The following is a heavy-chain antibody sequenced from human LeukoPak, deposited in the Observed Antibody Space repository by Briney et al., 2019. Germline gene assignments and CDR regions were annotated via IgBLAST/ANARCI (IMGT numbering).Heavy chain of an antibody. D-gene: IGHD2-21*02. Sequence: SETLSLTCAVSGGSISSTNWWSWVRQPPGKGLEWIGEINHSGSTNYNPSLKSRVTISVDKSKNQFSLNLSSVTAADTAVYYCAVYCGGDCYSGVNNWFDPWGQGTLVTVSS. CDR2: INHSGST. CDR1: GGSISSTNW. J-gene: IGHJ5*02. V-gene: IGHV4-4*02. CDR3: AVYCGGDCYSGVNNWFDP.